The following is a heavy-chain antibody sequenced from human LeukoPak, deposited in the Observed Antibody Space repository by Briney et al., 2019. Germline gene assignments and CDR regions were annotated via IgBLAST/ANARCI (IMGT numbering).Heavy chain of an antibody. Sequence: ASVKVSCKASGYTFTGYYMHWVRQAPGQGLGWMGWINPNSGGTNYAQKFQGRVTMTRDTSISTAYMELSRLRSDDTAVYYCARDSQVPGITIFGVVIKPSRGYYMDVWGKGTTVTVSS. CDR3: ARDSQVPGITIFGVVIKPSRGYYMDV. CDR1: GYTFTGYY. D-gene: IGHD3-3*01. V-gene: IGHV1-2*02. CDR2: INPNSGGT. J-gene: IGHJ6*03.